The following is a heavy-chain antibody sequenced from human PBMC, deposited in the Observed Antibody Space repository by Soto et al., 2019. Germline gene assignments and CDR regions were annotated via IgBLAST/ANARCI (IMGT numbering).Heavy chain of an antibody. D-gene: IGHD2-2*01. V-gene: IGHV3-30*18. CDR1: GFTFSSYG. J-gene: IGHJ6*02. Sequence: GGSLRLSCAASGFTFSSYGMHWVRQAPGKGLEWVAVISYDGSNKYYADSVKGRFTISRDNSKNTLYLQMNSLRAEDTAVYYCAKGPAIVLVPAAMNYYYGMDLWGQGSTVTGSS. CDR3: AKGPAIVLVPAAMNYYYGMDL. CDR2: ISYDGSNK.